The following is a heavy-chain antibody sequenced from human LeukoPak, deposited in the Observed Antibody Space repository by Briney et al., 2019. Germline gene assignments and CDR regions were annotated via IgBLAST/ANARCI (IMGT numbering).Heavy chain of an antibody. V-gene: IGHV3-23*01. CDR3: AKCSAGSCYSPFDY. CDR2: IRGGSST. J-gene: IGHJ4*02. CDR1: GFTFSSYA. Sequence: PGRSLRLSCAASGFTFSSYAMHWVRQAPGKGLEWVSAIRGGSSTYHADSVKGRFSISRDNSKNTLYLQMNSLRVEDTAVYYCAKCSAGSCYSPFDYWGQGTLVTVSS. D-gene: IGHD2-15*01.